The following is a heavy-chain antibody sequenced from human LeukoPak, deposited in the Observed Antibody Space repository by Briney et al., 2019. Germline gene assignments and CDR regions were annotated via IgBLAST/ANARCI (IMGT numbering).Heavy chain of an antibody. CDR1: GGSISSYY. V-gene: IGHV4-59*01. CDR3: ARTTEGGYTYGYFYYYYMDV. J-gene: IGHJ6*03. D-gene: IGHD5-18*01. CDR2: IYYSGST. Sequence: PSETLSLTCTVSGGSISSYYWSWIRQPPGKGLEWIGYIYYSGSTNYNPSLKSRVTLSVDTSKNQFSLKLTSVPAADTAVYYCARTTEGGYTYGYFYYYYMDVWGKGTTVTISS.